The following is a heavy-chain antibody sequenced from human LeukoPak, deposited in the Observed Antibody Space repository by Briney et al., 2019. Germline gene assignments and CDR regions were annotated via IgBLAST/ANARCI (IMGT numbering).Heavy chain of an antibody. V-gene: IGHV3-21*01. D-gene: IGHD5-24*01. CDR2: ISSSSSYI. CDR3: ARDRAEDGYDL. Sequence: GGSLRLSCAASGFTFSSYSMNWVRQAPGKGLEWVSSISSSSSYIYYADSVKGRFTISRGNAKNSLYLQMNSLRAEDTAVYYCARDRAEDGYDLWGQGTLVTVSS. CDR1: GFTFSSYS. J-gene: IGHJ5*02.